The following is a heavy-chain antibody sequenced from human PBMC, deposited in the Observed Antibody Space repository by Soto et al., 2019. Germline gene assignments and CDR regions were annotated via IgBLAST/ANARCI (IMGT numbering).Heavy chain of an antibody. CDR1: GFTFSNYA. J-gene: IGHJ2*01. CDR2: ISRSGGST. V-gene: IGHV3-23*01. Sequence: GGSLRLSCAASGFTFSNYAMSWVRQAPGKGLEWVSGISRSGGSTYYSHSVKGRVTISRDNSKNTLYLQMNSLRDDDTAVYYCAKKASGDFRNWYFDLWGRGTLVTVSS. CDR3: AKKASGDFRNWYFDL.